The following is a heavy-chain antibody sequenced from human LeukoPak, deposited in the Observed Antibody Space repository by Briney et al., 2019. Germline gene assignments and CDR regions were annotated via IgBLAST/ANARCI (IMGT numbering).Heavy chain of an antibody. CDR2: IESKTDGGTT. Sequence: GGSLRLSCAASGFTFSSYEMNWVRQAPGKGLEWVGRIESKTDGGTTDYAAPVKGRFTISRDDSTNTLYLQMNSLKSEDTAVYYCTTYGSGRKFDCWGQGILVTVSS. J-gene: IGHJ4*02. D-gene: IGHD3-10*01. CDR3: TTYGSGRKFDC. V-gene: IGHV3-15*04. CDR1: GFTFSSYE.